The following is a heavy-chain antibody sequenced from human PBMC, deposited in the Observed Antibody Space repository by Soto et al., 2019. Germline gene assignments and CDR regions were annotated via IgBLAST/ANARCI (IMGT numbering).Heavy chain of an antibody. CDR2: IYYSGST. Sequence: ASETLSLTCTVSGGSISSSSYYWGWIRQPPGKGLEWIGSIYYSGSTYYNPSLKSRVTISVDTSKNQFSLKLSSVTAADTAVYYCARRLDTYYYDSSGYADFDYWGQGTLVTVSS. D-gene: IGHD3-22*01. CDR3: ARRLDTYYYDSSGYADFDY. V-gene: IGHV4-39*01. J-gene: IGHJ4*02. CDR1: GGSISSSSYY.